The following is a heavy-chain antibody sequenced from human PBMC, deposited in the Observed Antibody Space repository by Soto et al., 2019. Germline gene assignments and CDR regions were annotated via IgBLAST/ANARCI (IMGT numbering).Heavy chain of an antibody. J-gene: IGHJ4*02. Sequence: ASVKVSCKASGYTFTSYGISWVRQAPGQGLEWMGWISAYNGNKNYAQKLQGRVTMTPDTSTSTAYMQLRSLRSDDTAVYYCAGDQTAARPEDYRAQGTPVTVSS. CDR2: ISAYNGNK. CDR1: GYTFTSYG. CDR3: AGDQTAARPEDY. D-gene: IGHD6-6*01. V-gene: IGHV1-18*01.